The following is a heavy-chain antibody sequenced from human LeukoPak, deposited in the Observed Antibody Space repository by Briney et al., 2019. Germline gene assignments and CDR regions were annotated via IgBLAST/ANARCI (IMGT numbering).Heavy chain of an antibody. CDR3: ARTRITMARGVPYTDY. CDR1: GDTFSNYA. CDR2: VIPSSSSP. V-gene: IGHV1-69*05. D-gene: IGHD3-10*01. J-gene: IGHJ4*02. Sequence: SVKVSCKASGDTFSNYAFSWVRQAPGQGLEWLGWVIPSSSSPNYAQRLQDRVTITTDDSTSTAYLELRSLRSEDTAVYYCARTRITMARGVPYTDYWGQGTLVTVSS.